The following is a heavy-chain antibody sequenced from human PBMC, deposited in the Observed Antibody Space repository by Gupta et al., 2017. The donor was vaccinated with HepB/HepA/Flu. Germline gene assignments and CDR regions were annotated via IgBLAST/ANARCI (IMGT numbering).Heavy chain of an antibody. CDR3: ASSGYSSGWDGPGWFDP. D-gene: IGHD6-19*01. Sequence: EVQLVESGGGLVQPGRSLRLSCAASGFTFDDYAMHWVRQAPGKGLEWVSGISWNSGSIGYADSVKGRFTISRDNAKNSLYLQMNSLRAEDTALYYCASSGYSSGWDGPGWFDPWGQGTLVTVSS. V-gene: IGHV3-9*01. CDR1: GFTFDDYA. J-gene: IGHJ5*02. CDR2: ISWNSGSI.